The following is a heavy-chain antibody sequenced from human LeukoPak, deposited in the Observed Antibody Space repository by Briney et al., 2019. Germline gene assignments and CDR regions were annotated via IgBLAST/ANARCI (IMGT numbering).Heavy chain of an antibody. D-gene: IGHD6-13*01. CDR1: GFTFSSNA. Sequence: PGGSLTLSCAASGFTFSSNAMSWVRQRPGKGLEWVSAISGSGGSTYYADSVNGRLTITRDNSKNNLYLQMNSLRAEDTAVYYWSKGSGSWWGIGFDYWGQGTLVTVSS. J-gene: IGHJ4*02. CDR2: ISGSGGST. V-gene: IGHV3-23*01. CDR3: SKGSGSWWGIGFDY.